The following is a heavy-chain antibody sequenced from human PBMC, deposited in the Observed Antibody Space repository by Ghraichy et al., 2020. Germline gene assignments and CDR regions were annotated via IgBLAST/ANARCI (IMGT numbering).Heavy chain of an antibody. CDR1: GYTLTELS. D-gene: IGHD3-10*01. J-gene: IGHJ4*02. Sequence: ASVKVSCKVSGYTLTELSMHWVRQAPGKGLEWMGGFDPEDGETIYAQKFQGRVTMTEDTSTDTAYMELSSLRSEDTAVYYCATDIRRGTMVRGVILGGADYWGQGTLVTVSS. CDR2: FDPEDGET. CDR3: ATDIRRGTMVRGVILGGADY. V-gene: IGHV1-24*01.